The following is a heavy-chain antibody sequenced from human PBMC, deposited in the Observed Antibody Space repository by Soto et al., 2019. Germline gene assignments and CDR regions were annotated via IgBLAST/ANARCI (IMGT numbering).Heavy chain of an antibody. CDR3: VREIASRL. CDR1: GYTFTSYW. V-gene: IGHV3-7*01. D-gene: IGHD2-21*01. Sequence: EVQVVESGGGLVQPGGSLRLSCAASGYTFTSYWMTWVRQAPGRGLEWVANINKDGSKKSYVDSVKSRFTSSRDNAKSALYLQMNSLRADDTAVYYCVREIASRLWGKGTTVIVSS. J-gene: IGHJ6*04. CDR2: INKDGSKK.